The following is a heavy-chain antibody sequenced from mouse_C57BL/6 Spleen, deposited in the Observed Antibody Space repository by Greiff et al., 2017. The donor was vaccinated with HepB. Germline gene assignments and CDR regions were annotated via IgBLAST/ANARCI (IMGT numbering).Heavy chain of an antibody. CDR3: TTGTTVVAKADFDV. V-gene: IGHV14-4*01. CDR2: IDPENGDT. CDR1: GFNIKDDY. J-gene: IGHJ1*03. Sequence: VQLQQSGAELVRPGASVKLSCTASGFNIKDDYMHWVKQRPEQGLEWIGWIDPENGDTEYASKFQGKATITAYTSSNTAYLQLSSLTSEDTAVYYCTTGTTVVAKADFDVWGTGTTVTVSS. D-gene: IGHD1-1*01.